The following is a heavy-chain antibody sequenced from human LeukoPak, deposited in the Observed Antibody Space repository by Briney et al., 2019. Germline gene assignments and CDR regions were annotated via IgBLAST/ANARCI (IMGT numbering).Heavy chain of an antibody. V-gene: IGHV4-38-2*02. D-gene: IGHD6-6*01. CDR2: IYHSGST. CDR1: GYSISSGYY. Sequence: SETLSLTCTVSGYSISSGYYWGWTRQPPGKGLEWIGSIYHSGSTYYNPSLKSRVTISVDTSKNQFSLKLSSVTAADTAVYYCARWSSSSLTNWFDPWGQGTLVTVSS. J-gene: IGHJ5*02. CDR3: ARWSSSSLTNWFDP.